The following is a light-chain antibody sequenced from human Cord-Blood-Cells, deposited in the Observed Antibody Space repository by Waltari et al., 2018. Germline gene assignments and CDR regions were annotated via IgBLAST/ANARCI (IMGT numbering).Light chain of an antibody. CDR3: CSYAGSSTLV. J-gene: IGLJ3*02. CDR1: SSHVGSYNL. V-gene: IGLV2-23*01. CDR2: EGS. Sequence: QSALTQPASVSGSPGQSITISCTGTSSHVGSYNLASWYQQHPGKAPKLMIYEGSKRPSGVSNRFSGSKSGNTASLTISGLQAEDEADYYCCSYAGSSTLVFGGGTKLTVL.